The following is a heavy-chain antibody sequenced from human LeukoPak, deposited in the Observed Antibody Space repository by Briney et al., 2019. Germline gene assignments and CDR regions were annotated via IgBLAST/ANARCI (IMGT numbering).Heavy chain of an antibody. V-gene: IGHV1-2*02. CDR1: GYTFTGYY. J-gene: IGHJ6*02. D-gene: IGHD2-2*02. CDR3: ARDLVVPAAIYYYYYGMDV. CDR2: INPNSGGT. Sequence: ASVKVSRKASGYTFTGYYMHWVRQAPGQGLEWMGWINPNSGGTNYAQKFQGRVTMTRDTSISTAYMELSRLRSDDTAVYYCARDLVVPAAIYYYYYGMDVWGQGTTVTVSS.